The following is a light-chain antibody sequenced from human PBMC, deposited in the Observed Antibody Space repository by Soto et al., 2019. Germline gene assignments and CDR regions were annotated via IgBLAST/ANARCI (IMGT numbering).Light chain of an antibody. CDR2: CGS. CDR1: QSVGSRW. J-gene: IGKJ1*01. Sequence: EIVLTQSPGTVSFSPGERATLSCRASQSVGSRWLAWYQQKPGQAPRVLIYCGSNRATGIPDSFSGSGSGTDFTLTIIRLEPEDFAVYYCQQYYSSRTFGQGTKVEMK. CDR3: QQYYSSRT. V-gene: IGKV3-20*01.